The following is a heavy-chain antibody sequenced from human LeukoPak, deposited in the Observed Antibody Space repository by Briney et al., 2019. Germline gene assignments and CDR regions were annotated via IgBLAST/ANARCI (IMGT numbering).Heavy chain of an antibody. CDR3: ARHRPNYDILTGHTWRWFDP. CDR1: GVSISSYY. V-gene: IGHV4-4*09. D-gene: IGHD3-9*01. Sequence: TLSLTCTVSGVSISSYYWSWIRQPPGKGLEWIGYIYTSGSTNYNPSLKSRVTVSVDTSKNQFSLKLSSVTAADTAVYYCARHRPNYDILTGHTWRWFDPWGQGTLVTVSS. CDR2: IYTSGST. J-gene: IGHJ5*02.